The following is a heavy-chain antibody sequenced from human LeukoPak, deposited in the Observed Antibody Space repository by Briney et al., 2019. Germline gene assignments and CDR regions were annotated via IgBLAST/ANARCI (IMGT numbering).Heavy chain of an antibody. CDR1: GFTFGDYA. CDR2: IRSKAYGGTT. J-gene: IGHJ4*02. CDR3: AKGRLRFLEWSIPDY. D-gene: IGHD3-3*01. Sequence: GGSLRLSCTASGFTFGDYAMSWVRQAPGKGLEWVGFIRSKAYGGTTEYAASVKGRFTISRDDSKSIAYLQMNSLKTEDTAVYYCAKGRLRFLEWSIPDYWGQGTLVTVSS. V-gene: IGHV3-49*04.